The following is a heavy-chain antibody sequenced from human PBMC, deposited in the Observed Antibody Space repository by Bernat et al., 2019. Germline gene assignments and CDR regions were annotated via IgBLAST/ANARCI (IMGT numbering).Heavy chain of an antibody. CDR1: GFTFSSYG. CDR2: IWYDGSNK. CDR3: ASDLVDTAMVGKSYYYYGMDV. Sequence: QVQLVESGGGVVQPGRSLRLSCAASGFTFSSYGMHWVRQAPGKGLEWVAVIWYDGSNKYYADSVKGRFTISRDNSKNTLYLQMNSLRAEDTAVYYCASDLVDTAMVGKSYYYYGMDVWGQGTTVTVSS. J-gene: IGHJ6*02. D-gene: IGHD5-18*01. V-gene: IGHV3-33*01.